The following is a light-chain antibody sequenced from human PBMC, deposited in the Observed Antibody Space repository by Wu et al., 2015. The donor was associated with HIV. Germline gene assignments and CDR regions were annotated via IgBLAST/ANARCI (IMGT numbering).Light chain of an antibody. V-gene: IGKV3-11*01. CDR1: QSVGPY. CDR3: QHRSNWPLT. J-gene: IGKJ4*01. Sequence: EIVLTQSPATLSLSPGERATLSCRASQSVGPYLAWFQQKPGQAPRLLIYDASTRATGIPARFSGSGTGTDFTLTISSLEPEDFAVYYCQHRSNWPLTFGGGTRLEIK. CDR2: DAS.